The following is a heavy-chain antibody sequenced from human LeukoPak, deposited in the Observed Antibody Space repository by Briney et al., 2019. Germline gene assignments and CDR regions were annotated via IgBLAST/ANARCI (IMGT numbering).Heavy chain of an antibody. Sequence: GASVKVSCKASGYTFTGYYMHWVRQAPGQGLEWMGWINPNSGGTNYAQKFQGRVTMTRDTSISTAYMELSRLRSDDTAVYYCARVRPEMTTVTTFDYWGQGTLVTVSS. J-gene: IGHJ4*02. CDR1: GYTFTGYY. D-gene: IGHD4-17*01. CDR3: ARVRPEMTTVTTFDY. CDR2: INPNSGGT. V-gene: IGHV1-2*02.